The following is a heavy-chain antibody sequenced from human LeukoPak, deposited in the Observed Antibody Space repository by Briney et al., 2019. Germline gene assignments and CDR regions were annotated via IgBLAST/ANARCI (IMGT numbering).Heavy chain of an antibody. CDR3: ARGYSYDKFDY. J-gene: IGHJ4*02. CDR2: IYYSGST. Sequence: SETLSLTCAVYGGSFSGYYWSWIRQHPGKGLEWIGYIYYSGSTYYNPSLKSRVTISVDTSKNQFSLKLSSVTAADTAVYYCARGYSYDKFDYWGQGTLVTVSS. CDR1: GGSFSGYY. V-gene: IGHV4-31*11. D-gene: IGHD5-18*01.